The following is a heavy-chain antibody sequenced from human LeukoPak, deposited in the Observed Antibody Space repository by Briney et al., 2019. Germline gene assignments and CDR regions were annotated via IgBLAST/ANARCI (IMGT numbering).Heavy chain of an antibody. Sequence: SETLSLTCTVSGGSVSSGSYYWSWLRQPPGKGLEWIGHIYYSWSTNYNPSLKSRVTISVDTSKNQFSLKLSSVTAADTAVYYCARESPYCSGGSCLFDYWGQGTLVTVSS. CDR2: IYYSWST. CDR1: GGSVSSGSYY. V-gene: IGHV4-61*01. J-gene: IGHJ4*02. D-gene: IGHD2-15*01. CDR3: ARESPYCSGGSCLFDY.